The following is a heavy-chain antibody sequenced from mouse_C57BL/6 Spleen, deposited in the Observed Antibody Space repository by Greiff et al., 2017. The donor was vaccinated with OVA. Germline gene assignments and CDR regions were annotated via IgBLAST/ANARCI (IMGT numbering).Heavy chain of an antibody. CDR3: AREGATDYWYFDV. V-gene: IGHV1-53*01. Sequence: QVQLQQPGPELVKPGASVKLSCKASGYTFTSYWMHWVKQRPGQGLEWIGNINPSNGGTNYNEKFKSKATLTVDKSSSTAYMQLSSLTSEDSAVYYCAREGATDYWYFDVWGTGTTVTVSS. J-gene: IGHJ1*03. CDR2: INPSNGGT. D-gene: IGHD3-1*01. CDR1: GYTFTSYW.